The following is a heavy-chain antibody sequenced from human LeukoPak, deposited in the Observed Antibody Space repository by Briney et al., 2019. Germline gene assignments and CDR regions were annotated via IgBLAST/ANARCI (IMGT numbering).Heavy chain of an antibody. Sequence: GGSLRLSCAASGFTFSSYEMNWVRQAPGKGLEWVSYISSSGTTIYYADSVKGRFTISRDNAKNSLYLQMNSLRADDTAFYYCARGYWVKNAFDIWGQGTMVTVSS. CDR2: ISSSGTTI. CDR3: ARGYWVKNAFDI. V-gene: IGHV3-48*03. D-gene: IGHD2-15*01. CDR1: GFTFSSYE. J-gene: IGHJ3*02.